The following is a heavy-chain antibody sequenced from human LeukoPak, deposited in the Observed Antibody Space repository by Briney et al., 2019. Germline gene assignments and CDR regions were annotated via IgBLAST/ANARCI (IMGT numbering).Heavy chain of an antibody. J-gene: IGHJ5*02. CDR1: GYSISSGYF. CDR2: IHHDGIT. Sequence: PSETLSLTCSISGYSISSGYFWGWIRQPPGKGLEWIGNIHHDGITYYNPSLKSRVTISLDPSKNQFSLKLTSVTAADTAMYYCARGWGSAMIRGLAGDSWGQGTLVTVSS. CDR3: ARGWGSAMIRGLAGDS. V-gene: IGHV4-38-2*02. D-gene: IGHD3-10*01.